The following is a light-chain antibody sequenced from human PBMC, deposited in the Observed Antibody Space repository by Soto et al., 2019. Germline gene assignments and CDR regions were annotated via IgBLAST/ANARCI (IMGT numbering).Light chain of an antibody. Sequence: DIVMTQSPLSLPVTPGEPASISYRSSQSLLHSDGYNYLEWYLQKTGQSPQLLIYVASNRASVVPDRFSGSGSGTDFTLKISRVEAKYVGVSYCMQARQSPITFVHGTRLEIK. V-gene: IGKV2-28*01. J-gene: IGKJ5*01. CDR1: QSLLHSDGYNY. CDR3: MQARQSPIT. CDR2: VAS.